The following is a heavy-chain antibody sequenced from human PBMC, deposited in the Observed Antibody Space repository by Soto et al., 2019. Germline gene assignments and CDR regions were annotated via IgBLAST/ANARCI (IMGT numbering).Heavy chain of an antibody. CDR1: RFLLTTRGVG. Sequence: SGPTLANPPQILTLPYTFSRFLLTTRGVGVGWIRQPPGKALEWLGLIYWNDVKRYSLSLKSRLTVTNDTSKNQVVLTVTNMDPVDTATDSFAHSASYTSTGFYFDQWGQGTLVTVSS. CDR2: IYWNDVK. D-gene: IGHD2-2*02. J-gene: IGHJ4*02. CDR3: AHSASYTSTGFYFDQ. V-gene: IGHV2-5*01.